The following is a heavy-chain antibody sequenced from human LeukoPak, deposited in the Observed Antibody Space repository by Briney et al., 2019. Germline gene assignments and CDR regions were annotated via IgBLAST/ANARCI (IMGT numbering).Heavy chain of an antibody. CDR2: IYPGDSDT. J-gene: IGHJ3*02. CDR3: ARASYAPYDAFDI. D-gene: IGHD2-2*01. Sequence: GESLKISCKGSGYSFTSYWIGWVRQMPGKGLEWMGIIYPGDSDTRYSPSFQGQVTISANKSISTAYLQWSSLKASDTAMYYCARASYAPYDAFDIWGQGTMVTVSS. V-gene: IGHV5-51*01. CDR1: GYSFTSYW.